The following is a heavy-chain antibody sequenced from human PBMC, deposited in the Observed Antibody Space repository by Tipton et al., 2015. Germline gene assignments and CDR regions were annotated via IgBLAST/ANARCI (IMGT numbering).Heavy chain of an antibody. CDR3: ARVLCGGDCYSVGD. Sequence: TLSLTCTVSGGSIRSSSYYWGWIRQPPGKGLEWIGSIYFSGSTYYSPSLTSRVTISLDTSKKQFSLKLTSVTAADTAVYYCARVLCGGDCYSVGDWGQGTLVTVSS. CDR1: GGSIRSSSYY. CDR2: IYFSGST. D-gene: IGHD2-21*02. V-gene: IGHV4-39*01. J-gene: IGHJ4*02.